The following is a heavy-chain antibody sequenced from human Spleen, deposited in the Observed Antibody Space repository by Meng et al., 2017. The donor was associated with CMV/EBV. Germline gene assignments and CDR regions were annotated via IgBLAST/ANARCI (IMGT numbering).Heavy chain of an antibody. CDR1: GGSFSGYY. Sequence: QGQVPPLGAGLLKPSESLSLTCAVYGGSFSGYYWSWIRQPPGKGLEWIGEINHSGSTNYNPSLKSRVTISVDTSKNQFSLKLSSVTAADTAVYYCARGFDQLTRGDYWGQGTLVTVSS. D-gene: IGHD3-16*01. V-gene: IGHV4-34*01. CDR3: ARGFDQLTRGDY. CDR2: INHSGST. J-gene: IGHJ4*02.